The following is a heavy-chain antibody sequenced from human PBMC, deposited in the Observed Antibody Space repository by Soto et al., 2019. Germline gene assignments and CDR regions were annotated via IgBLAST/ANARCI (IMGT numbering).Heavy chain of an antibody. Sequence: SETLSLTCTVSGGSITTSSHYWGWIRQYPKKGLECIGNIYYDGNTYYNQSLKSRVTISLDTSNNQISLRLTSVTDADAAVYYCARSSIEPRVFMYPFYFWGQGTRVTVSS. J-gene: IGHJ4*02. CDR3: ARSSIEPRVFMYPFYF. CDR2: IYYDGNT. CDR1: GGSITTSSHY. D-gene: IGHD6-6*01. V-gene: IGHV4-39*01.